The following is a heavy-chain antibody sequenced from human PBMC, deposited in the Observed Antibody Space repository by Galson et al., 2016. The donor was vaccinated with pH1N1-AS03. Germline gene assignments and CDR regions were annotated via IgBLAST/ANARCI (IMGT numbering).Heavy chain of an antibody. V-gene: IGHV3-7*01. CDR3: ARDPTYATSGYYYPHFDS. D-gene: IGHD3-22*01. Sequence: SLRLSCAVSGFSLSNYWMTWVRQAPGKGLEWVANINKDGSEKSYVDSVKGRFTISRDTAENSPYLQLSSLRAEDTAVYYCARDPTYATSGYYYPHFDSWGQGTLVTVSS. J-gene: IGHJ5*01. CDR1: GFSLSNYW. CDR2: INKDGSEK.